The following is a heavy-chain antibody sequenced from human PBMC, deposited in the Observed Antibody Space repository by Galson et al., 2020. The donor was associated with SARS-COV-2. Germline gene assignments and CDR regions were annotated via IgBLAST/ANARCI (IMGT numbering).Heavy chain of an antibody. V-gene: IGHV4-4*02. D-gene: IGHD2-8*01. CDR1: VGSISSANW. Sequence: ASETLSLTCAVSVGSISSANWWTWVRQPPGKGLEWVGEINNSGRTNYNPSLENRVTISLDKSKNHFSLRLTSVTAADTAVYYCARRADAGPFYYYGMNVWGPGTKVAVSS. CDR3: ARRADAGPFYYYGMNV. J-gene: IGHJ6*02. CDR2: INNSGRT.